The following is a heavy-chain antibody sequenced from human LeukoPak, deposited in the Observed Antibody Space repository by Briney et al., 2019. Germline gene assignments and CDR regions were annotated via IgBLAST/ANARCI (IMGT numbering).Heavy chain of an antibody. Sequence: GGSLRLSCAASGFTLSSNYMSWVRQAPGKGLEGVSVIYSCGSTYYADSVKGRFTISRDNSKNTLYLQMNSLRAEDTAVYYCARDEVGATFDYWGQGTLVTVSS. CDR2: IYSCGST. V-gene: IGHV3-66*03. J-gene: IGHJ4*02. CDR3: ARDEVGATFDY. CDR1: GFTLSSNY. D-gene: IGHD1-26*01.